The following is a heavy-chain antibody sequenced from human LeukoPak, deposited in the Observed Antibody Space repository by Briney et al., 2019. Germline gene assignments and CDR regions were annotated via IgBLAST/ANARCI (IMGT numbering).Heavy chain of an antibody. J-gene: IGHJ3*02. V-gene: IGHV3-23*01. CDR2: IRGRAVGK. Sequence: GGSLRLSCPVSGFTLSTYDMSWVRQAPGKGLEWVSAIRGRAVGKFYADSVKGRFTISRDNSKNTLYLQMNSLRAEDTAVYYCAKVGYYGSGNDAFDIWGQGTMVTVSS. CDR3: AKVGYYGSGNDAFDI. CDR1: GFTLSTYD. D-gene: IGHD3-10*01.